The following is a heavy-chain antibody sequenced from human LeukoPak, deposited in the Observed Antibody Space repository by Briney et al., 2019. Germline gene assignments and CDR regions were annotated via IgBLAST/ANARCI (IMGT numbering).Heavy chain of an antibody. Sequence: SETLSLTCSVSGGSTRSKDYWSWIRQSPGKGLEWIGYIYNSAITNYNPHLKSRVTISPDTSKNQFSLELTSVTAADTATYYCVRDRVTGRFFGMDVWGQGTTIIVSS. CDR2: IYNSAIT. V-gene: IGHV4-59*12. D-gene: IGHD3-9*01. CDR3: VRDRVTGRFFGMDV. J-gene: IGHJ6*02. CDR1: GGSTRSKDY.